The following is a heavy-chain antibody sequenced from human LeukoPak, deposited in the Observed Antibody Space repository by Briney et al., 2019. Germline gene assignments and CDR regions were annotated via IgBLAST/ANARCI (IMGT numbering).Heavy chain of an antibody. V-gene: IGHV1-24*01. CDR3: ATAYDILTGYFFDI. CDR1: GYTLTELS. CDR2: FDPEDGET. Sequence: GASVKVSCKVSGYTLTELSMHWVRQAPGKGLEWMGGFDPEDGETIYAQKFQGRVTMTEDTSTDTAYMELSSLRSEDTAVYYCATAYDILTGYFFDIWGQGTMVTVSS. D-gene: IGHD3-9*01. J-gene: IGHJ3*02.